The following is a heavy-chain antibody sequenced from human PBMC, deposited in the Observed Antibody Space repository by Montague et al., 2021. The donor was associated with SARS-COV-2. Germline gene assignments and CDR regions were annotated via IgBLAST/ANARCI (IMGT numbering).Heavy chain of an antibody. J-gene: IGHJ4*02. CDR3: ARLTPVGSTFFFEF. D-gene: IGHD2/OR15-2a*01. Sequence: TLSLTCTVSGDSFTTSGYVWTWIRQHPGKGLEWIGHMSYSGSAYYSPSVKRRLTTSVDTSKNQFSLELTSVTAADTAVYYCARLTPVGSTFFFEFWGQGILVTVSS. CDR1: GDSFTTSGYV. CDR2: MSYSGSA. V-gene: IGHV4-31*03.